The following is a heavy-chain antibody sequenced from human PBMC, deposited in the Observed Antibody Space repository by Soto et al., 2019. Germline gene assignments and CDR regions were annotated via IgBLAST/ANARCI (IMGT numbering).Heavy chain of an antibody. CDR3: AKVGIGMFSHKHHFDH. Sequence: GGSLRLSCAASGFTFSSSGMHWVRQAPGKGLEWVAVISYDGSNKFYADSVKGRFTISRDNSRNTLYLQMNSLRAEDTAVYYCAKVGIGMFSHKHHFDHWGQGTQVTVSS. D-gene: IGHD2-2*03. CDR2: ISYDGSNK. CDR1: GFTFSSSG. V-gene: IGHV3-30*18. J-gene: IGHJ4*02.